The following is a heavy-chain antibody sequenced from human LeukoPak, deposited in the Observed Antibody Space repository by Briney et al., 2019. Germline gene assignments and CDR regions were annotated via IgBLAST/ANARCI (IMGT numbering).Heavy chain of an antibody. Sequence: GGSLRLSCAASGFTFSSFGMHWVRQAPGKGLEWVANIKQDGSEKYYVDSVKGRFTISRDNAKNSLYLQMNSLRAEDTAVYYCARDTGSYFGSGSYSDYWGQGTLVTVSS. V-gene: IGHV3-7*01. D-gene: IGHD3-10*01. CDR1: GFTFSSFG. CDR3: ARDTGSYFGSGSYSDY. CDR2: IKQDGSEK. J-gene: IGHJ4*02.